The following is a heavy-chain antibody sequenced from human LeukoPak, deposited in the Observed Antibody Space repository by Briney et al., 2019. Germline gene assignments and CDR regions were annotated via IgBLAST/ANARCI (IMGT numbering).Heavy chain of an antibody. V-gene: IGHV1-8*01. J-gene: IGHJ6*03. CDR2: MNPNSGNT. CDR1: GYTSTSYD. CDR3: ARAGEVVPALYYYYYYMDV. D-gene: IGHD2-2*01. Sequence: ASVKVSCKASGYTSTSYDINWVRQATGQGLEWMGWMNPNSGNTGYAQKFQGRVTMTRNTSISTAYMELSSLRSEDTAVYYCARAGEVVPALYYYYYYMDVWGKGTTVTVSS.